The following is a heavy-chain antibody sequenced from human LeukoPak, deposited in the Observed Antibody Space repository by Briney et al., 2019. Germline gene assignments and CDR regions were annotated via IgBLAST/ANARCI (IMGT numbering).Heavy chain of an antibody. CDR3: AKETYPSSSWFYFGLDV. D-gene: IGHD6-13*01. J-gene: IGHJ6*02. CDR2: IYYSGDT. CDR1: GGSITGYY. V-gene: IGHV4-59*06. Sequence: SETLSLTCRVSGGSITGYYWSWIRQPPGKGLEWIGYIYYSGDTSYNPSLKSRLTISLDMSKNQFSLELTSVTAADTAVYYCAKETYPSSSWFYFGLDVWGQGTTVTVSS.